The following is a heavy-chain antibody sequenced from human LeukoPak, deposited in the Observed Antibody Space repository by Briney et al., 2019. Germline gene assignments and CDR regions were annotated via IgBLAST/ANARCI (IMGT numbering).Heavy chain of an antibody. D-gene: IGHD3-22*01. CDR3: ARVGADYYDSNYYFDY. CDR1: GGSISSYY. Sequence: SETLSLTCTVSGGSISSYYWSWIRQPPGKGLEWIGYIYYSGSTNYNPSLKSRVTISVDTSKNQFSLKLSSVTAADTAVYYCARVGADYYDSNYYFDYWGQGTLVTVSS. J-gene: IGHJ4*02. CDR2: IYYSGST. V-gene: IGHV4-59*01.